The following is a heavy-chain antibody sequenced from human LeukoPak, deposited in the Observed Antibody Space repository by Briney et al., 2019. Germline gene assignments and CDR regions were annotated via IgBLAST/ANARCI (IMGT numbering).Heavy chain of an antibody. Sequence: PGGSLRLSCAASGFTFSSYSMNWVRQAPGKGLEWVSYISSSSSTIYYADSVKGRFTISRDNAKNSLYLQMNSLRAEDTAVYYCARDPVRGSGWAYWFDPWGQGTLVTVSS. CDR1: GFTFSSYS. V-gene: IGHV3-48*01. J-gene: IGHJ5*02. D-gene: IGHD6-19*01. CDR3: ARDPVRGSGWAYWFDP. CDR2: ISSSSSTI.